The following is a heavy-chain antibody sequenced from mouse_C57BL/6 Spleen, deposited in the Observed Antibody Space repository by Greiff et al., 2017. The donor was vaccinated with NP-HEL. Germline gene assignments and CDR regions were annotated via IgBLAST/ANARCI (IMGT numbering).Heavy chain of an antibody. Sequence: VQLKESGPGLVKPSQSLSLTCSVTGYSITSGYYWNWIRQFPGNKLEWMGYISYDGSNNYNPSLKNRISITRDTSKNQFFLKLNSVTTEDTATYYCARGGERSFAYWGQGTLVTVSA. J-gene: IGHJ3*01. CDR1: GYSITSGYY. V-gene: IGHV3-6*01. CDR3: ARGGERSFAY. CDR2: ISYDGSN. D-gene: IGHD1-1*01.